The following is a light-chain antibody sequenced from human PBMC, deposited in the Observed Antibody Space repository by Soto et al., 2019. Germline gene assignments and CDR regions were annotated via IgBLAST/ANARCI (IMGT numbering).Light chain of an antibody. Sequence: DIQMTQSPSSLSACVGDRVTITCQACQDISNYLNWYQQKPGKAPKLLIYDASNLETGVPSRFSGSGSGTDFTFTISSLQPEDIATYYCQQYDNLWTFGQGTKVEIK. CDR2: DAS. CDR1: QDISNY. J-gene: IGKJ1*01. V-gene: IGKV1-33*01. CDR3: QQYDNLWT.